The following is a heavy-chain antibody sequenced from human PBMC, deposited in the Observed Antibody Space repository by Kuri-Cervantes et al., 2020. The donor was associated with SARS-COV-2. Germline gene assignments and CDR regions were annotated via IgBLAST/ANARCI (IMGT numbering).Heavy chain of an antibody. CDR2: ISYDESNK. CDR1: GFTFISYA. V-gene: IGHV3-30-3*01. Sequence: GGSLRLSCAASGFTFISYAMHWVRQAPGKGLEWVAVISYDESNKYYADFVKGRFTISRDNSKNTPYLQMNSLRAEDTAVYYCARDGRGSSSEWFDPWGQGTLVTVSS. J-gene: IGHJ5*02. D-gene: IGHD6-6*01. CDR3: ARDGRGSSSEWFDP.